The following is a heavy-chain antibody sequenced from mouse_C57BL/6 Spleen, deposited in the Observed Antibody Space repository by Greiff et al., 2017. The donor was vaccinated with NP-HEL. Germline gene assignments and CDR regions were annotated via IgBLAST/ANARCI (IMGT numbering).Heavy chain of an antibody. J-gene: IGHJ1*03. V-gene: IGHV1-22*01. CDR3: ALANWDNWYFDV. CDR2: INPNNGGT. CDR1: GYTFTDYN. Sequence: VQLQQSGPELVKPGASVKMSCKASGYTFTDYNMHWVKQSHGKSLEWIGYINPNNGGTSYNQKFKGKATLTVNKSSSTAYMELRSLTSEDSAVYYCALANWDNWYFDVWGTGTTVTVSS. D-gene: IGHD4-1*01.